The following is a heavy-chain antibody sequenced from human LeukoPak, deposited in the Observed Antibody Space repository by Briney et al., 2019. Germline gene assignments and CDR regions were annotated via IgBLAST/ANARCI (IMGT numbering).Heavy chain of an antibody. CDR2: IYSGGST. J-gene: IGHJ4*02. V-gene: IGHV3-53*01. CDR1: GFTVSSYY. Sequence: GGSLRLSCAASGFTVSSYYISWVRQAPGKGLEWVSVIYSGGSTYYADSVKGRFTISRDNSKNTLYLQMNSLRAEDTAVYYCARTAAGTYFDYWGRGTLVTVSS. D-gene: IGHD6-13*01. CDR3: ARTAAGTYFDY.